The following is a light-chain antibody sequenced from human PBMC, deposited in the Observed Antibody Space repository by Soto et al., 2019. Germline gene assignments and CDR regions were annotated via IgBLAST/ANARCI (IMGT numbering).Light chain of an antibody. Sequence: QSALTQPRSVSGSPGQSVTISCTGTSSDIGAYNYVSWYQQHPGKVPKLMLYDVSQRPSGVPDRFSGSKSGNTASLTISGLQAEDEADYYCCSYAGTYTYVFGTGTKLTVL. CDR2: DVS. CDR3: CSYAGTYTYV. CDR1: SSDIGAYNY. J-gene: IGLJ1*01. V-gene: IGLV2-11*01.